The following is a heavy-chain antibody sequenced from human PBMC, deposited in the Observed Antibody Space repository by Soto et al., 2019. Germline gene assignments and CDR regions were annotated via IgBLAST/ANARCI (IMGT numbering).Heavy chain of an antibody. CDR2: IIPIFGTA. V-gene: IGHV1-69*13. CDR3: ATDQNGSGTRPDY. CDR1: GGTFSSYA. Sequence: SVKVSCKASGGTFSSYAISWVRQAPGQGLEWMGGIIPIFGTANYAQKFQGRVTITADESTSTAYMELSSLRSEDTAVYYCATDQNGSGTRPDYWGQGTLVTVSS. D-gene: IGHD3-10*01. J-gene: IGHJ4*02.